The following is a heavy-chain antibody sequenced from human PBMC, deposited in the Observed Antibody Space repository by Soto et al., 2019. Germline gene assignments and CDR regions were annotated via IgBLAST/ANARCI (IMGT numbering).Heavy chain of an antibody. CDR2: ITVGTGNT. J-gene: IGHJ4*02. Sequence: SVKVSCKASGFIFTSSSVQWVRQARGQRLEWIGWITVGTGNTNYAQKFHERVTITREMSTSTAYMELSKLRSEDTAVYYCAAGDSSGYYGGWGQGTQVTVSS. D-gene: IGHD3-22*01. CDR3: AAGDSSGYYGG. V-gene: IGHV1-58*01. CDR1: GFIFTSSS.